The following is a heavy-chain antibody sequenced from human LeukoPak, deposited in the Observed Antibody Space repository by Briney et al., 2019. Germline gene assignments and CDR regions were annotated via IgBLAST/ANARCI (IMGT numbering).Heavy chain of an antibody. J-gene: IGHJ4*02. Sequence: PGGSLRLSCTASGFTFGDYAMSWVRQAPGKGLEWVGFIRSKAYGGTTEYAASVKGRSTISRDDSKSIAYLQMNSLKTEDTAVYYCTRDGARGSYYKPRYWGQGTLVTVSS. D-gene: IGHD1-26*01. CDR2: IRSKAYGGTT. CDR1: GFTFGDYA. V-gene: IGHV3-49*04. CDR3: TRDGARGSYYKPRY.